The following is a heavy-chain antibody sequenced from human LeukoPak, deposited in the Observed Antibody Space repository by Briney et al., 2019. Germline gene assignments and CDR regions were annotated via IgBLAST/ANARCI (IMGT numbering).Heavy chain of an antibody. CDR3: ARFILSTIIRGFDY. CDR1: GFTFSNYA. D-gene: IGHD5/OR15-5a*01. CDR2: ISGGGGST. Sequence: PGGSLRLSCAASGFTFSNYAMSWVRQAPGKGLEWVSAISGGGGSTYHADSVKGRFTISRDNSKNTLYLQMNSLRAEDTAIYYCARFILSTIIRGFDYWGQGTLVTVSS. V-gene: IGHV3-23*01. J-gene: IGHJ4*02.